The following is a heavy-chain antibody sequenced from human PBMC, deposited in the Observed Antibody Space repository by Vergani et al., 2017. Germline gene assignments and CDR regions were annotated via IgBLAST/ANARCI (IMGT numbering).Heavy chain of an antibody. CDR1: GGSISSGGYY. Sequence: QVQLQESGPGLVKPSQTLSLTCTVSGGSISSGGYYWSWIRQHPGKGLEWIGYIYYSGSTYYNPSLKSRVTISVDTSKNRFSLKLSSVTAADTAVYYCARDSLARGSSWTGIDYWGQGTLVTVSS. V-gene: IGHV4-31*03. J-gene: IGHJ4*02. CDR2: IYYSGST. CDR3: ARDSLARGSSWTGIDY. D-gene: IGHD6-13*01.